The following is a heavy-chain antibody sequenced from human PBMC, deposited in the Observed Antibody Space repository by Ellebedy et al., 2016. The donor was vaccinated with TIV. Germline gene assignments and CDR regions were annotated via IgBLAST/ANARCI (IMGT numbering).Heavy chain of an antibody. D-gene: IGHD3-10*01. V-gene: IGHV3-23*01. J-gene: IGHJ4*02. CDR3: AKDPGVDYYGSGRTLDY. Sequence: GGSLRLXXAASGFTFSSYSMNWVRQAPGKGLEWVSAISGGGGSTYYADSVKGRFTISRDNSKNTLYLQMNSLRAEDTAVYYCAKDPGVDYYGSGRTLDYWGQGTLVTVSS. CDR2: ISGGGGST. CDR1: GFTFSSYS.